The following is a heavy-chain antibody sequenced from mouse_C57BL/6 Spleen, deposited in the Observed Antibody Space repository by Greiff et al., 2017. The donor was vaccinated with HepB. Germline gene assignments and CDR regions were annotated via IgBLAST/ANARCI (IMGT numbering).Heavy chain of an antibody. Sequence: QVQLKESGAELVKPGASVKISCKASGYAFSSYWMNWVKQRPGKGLEWIGQIYPGDGDTNYNGKFKGKATLTADKSSSTAYMQLSSLTSEDSAVYFCARGAYYSNYVYWYFDVWGTGTTVTVSS. D-gene: IGHD2-5*01. J-gene: IGHJ1*03. CDR3: ARGAYYSNYVYWYFDV. CDR2: IYPGDGDT. V-gene: IGHV1-80*01. CDR1: GYAFSSYW.